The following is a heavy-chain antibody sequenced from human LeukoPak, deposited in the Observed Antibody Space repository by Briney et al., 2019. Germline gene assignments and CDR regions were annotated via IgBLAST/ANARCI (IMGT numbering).Heavy chain of an antibody. J-gene: IGHJ4*02. Sequence: SETLSLTCAVSGYFISSGYYWGWIRQPPGKGLEWIGTIYHNGNTYYNPSLNSRATISVDTSRNQFSLELSSVTAADTAVFYCVRARYNYGDSDYWGQGTLVTVSS. CDR3: VRARYNYGDSDY. CDR2: IYHNGNT. CDR1: GYFISSGYY. D-gene: IGHD5-18*01. V-gene: IGHV4-38-2*01.